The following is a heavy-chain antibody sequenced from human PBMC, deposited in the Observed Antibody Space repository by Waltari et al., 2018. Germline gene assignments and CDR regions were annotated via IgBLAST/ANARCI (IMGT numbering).Heavy chain of an antibody. J-gene: IGHJ3*02. CDR3: ASTYYYDSSGYYGAFDI. CDR2: INPIFGTA. V-gene: IGHV1-69*01. D-gene: IGHD3-22*01. Sequence: QVQLVQSGAEVKKPGSSVKVSCKASGGTFSSYAISWVRQAPGQGLEWRGGINPIFGTANYAQKFQGRVTITADESTSTAYMELSSLRSEDTAVYYCASTYYYDSSGYYGAFDIWGQGTMVTVSS. CDR1: GGTFSSYA.